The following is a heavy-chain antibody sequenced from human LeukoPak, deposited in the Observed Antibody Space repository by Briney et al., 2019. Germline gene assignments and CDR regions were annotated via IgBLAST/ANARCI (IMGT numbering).Heavy chain of an antibody. V-gene: IGHV3-30*02. D-gene: IGHD2-2*02. Sequence: GGSLRLSCAASGFTFSSYGMHWVRQAPGKGLEWVAFIRYDGSNKYYADSVKGRFTISRDNAKNSLYLQMNSLRAEDTAVYYCARDPNTYYYYYYMDVWGKGTTVTVSS. CDR2: IRYDGSNK. J-gene: IGHJ6*03. CDR3: ARDPNTYYYYYYMDV. CDR1: GFTFSSYG.